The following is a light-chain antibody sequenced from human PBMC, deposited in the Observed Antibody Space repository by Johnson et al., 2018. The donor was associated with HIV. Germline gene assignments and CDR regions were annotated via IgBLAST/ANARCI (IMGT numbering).Light chain of an antibody. J-gene: IGLJ1*01. CDR2: DTN. Sequence: QSVLTQPPSVSAAPGQKVTISCSGSSSNIGNNYVSWYQQLPGTAPKLLIYDTNKRPSGIPDRFSGSKSGTSATLGITGLQTGDEAAYYCGTYYTSLSAGGVFGTGTKVSVL. CDR3: GTYYTSLSAGGV. CDR1: SSNIGNNY. V-gene: IGLV1-51*01.